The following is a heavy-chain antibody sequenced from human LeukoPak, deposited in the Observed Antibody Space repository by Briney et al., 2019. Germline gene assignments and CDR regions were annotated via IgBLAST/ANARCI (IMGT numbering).Heavy chain of an antibody. V-gene: IGHV3-15*01. CDR1: GFTFSNAW. Sequence: PGGSLRLSCAASGFTFSNAWMSWVRQAPGKGLEWVGRIKSKSHGGRTDYAAPVKGRFTISRDDSKNTLYLQMNSLKIEDTAVYHCSTSGQHWDVFDYWGQGTLVTVSS. CDR3: STSGQHWDVFDY. D-gene: IGHD1-1*01. CDR2: IKSKSHGGRT. J-gene: IGHJ4*02.